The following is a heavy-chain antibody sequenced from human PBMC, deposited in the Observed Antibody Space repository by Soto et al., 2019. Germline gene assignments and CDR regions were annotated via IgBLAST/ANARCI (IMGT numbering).Heavy chain of an antibody. V-gene: IGHV3-30*02. J-gene: IGHJ6*02. Sequence: GGSLRLSCAASGFTFSSYGMHWVRQAPGKGLEWVAVIWYDGSNKYYADSVKGRFTISRDNSKNTLYLQMNSLRAEDTAVYYCAKDQYYYDSSGYYPLYYYYYGMDVWGQGTTVTVSS. CDR2: IWYDGSNK. D-gene: IGHD3-22*01. CDR1: GFTFSSYG. CDR3: AKDQYYYDSSGYYPLYYYYYGMDV.